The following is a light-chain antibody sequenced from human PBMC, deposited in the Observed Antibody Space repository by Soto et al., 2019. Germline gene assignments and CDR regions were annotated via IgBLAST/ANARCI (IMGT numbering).Light chain of an antibody. V-gene: IGKV1-33*01. CDR2: DAS. CDR3: QQYENLPT. J-gene: IGKJ5*01. CDR1: QNINNY. Sequence: DIQMTQSPSSLSASVGDRVTITCQASQNINNYLNWYQQKPGRAPKLLIYDASNLEAGVPSRFRGSGSGTDFTCSISRLQPEDIATYYCQQYENLPTFGQATRLEIK.